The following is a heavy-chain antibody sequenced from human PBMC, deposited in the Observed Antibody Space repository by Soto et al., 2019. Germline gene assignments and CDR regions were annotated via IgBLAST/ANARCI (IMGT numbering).Heavy chain of an antibody. Sequence: PSETLSLTCAVYGGSFSGYYWSWIRQPPGKGLEWIGEINHSGSTNYNPSLKGRVTISVDTSKNQFSLKLSSVTAADTAVYYCARTTVKYFDYWGQGTLVTVSS. J-gene: IGHJ4*02. CDR1: GGSFSGYY. V-gene: IGHV4-34*01. D-gene: IGHD4-17*01. CDR2: INHSGST. CDR3: ARTTVKYFDY.